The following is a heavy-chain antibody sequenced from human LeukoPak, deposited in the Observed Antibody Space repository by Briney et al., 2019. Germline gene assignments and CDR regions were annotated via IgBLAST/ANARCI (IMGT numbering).Heavy chain of an antibody. CDR2: INPSGGST. Sequence: GASVTVSCKASGYTFTSYYMHWVRQAPGQGLEWMGIINPSGGSTSYAQKFQGRVTMTRDTSTSTVYMELSSLRSEDTAVYYCASVGKSPPGITMTLRGYYGMDVWGQGTTVTVSS. CDR3: ASVGKSPPGITMTLRGYYGMDV. V-gene: IGHV1-46*01. CDR1: GYTFTSYY. D-gene: IGHD3-22*01. J-gene: IGHJ6*02.